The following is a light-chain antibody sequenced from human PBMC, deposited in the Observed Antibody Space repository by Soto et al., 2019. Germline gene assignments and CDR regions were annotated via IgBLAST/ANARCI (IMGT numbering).Light chain of an antibody. J-gene: IGKJ1*01. CDR3: QQYTAYSPGT. CDR1: QSIMSW. Sequence: DIQMTQSPSTLSASVGDRVTITCRASQSIMSWLAWHQQKPGKAPKILIYKASGLDVGVPSRCSGSGSGTEFTLTINNLQPEDAATYYCQQYTAYSPGTIGPGTNVEIK. V-gene: IGKV1-5*03. CDR2: KAS.